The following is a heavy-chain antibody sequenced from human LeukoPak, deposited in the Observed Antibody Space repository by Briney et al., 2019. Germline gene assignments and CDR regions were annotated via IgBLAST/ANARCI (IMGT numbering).Heavy chain of an antibody. CDR2: IYYSGST. V-gene: IGHV4-59*08. CDR1: GGSISSYY. D-gene: IGHD4-11*01. Sequence: SETLSLTCTVSGGSISSYYWSWIRQPPGKGLEWIGYIYYSGSTNYNPSLKSRVTISVGTSKNQFSLKLSSVTAADTAVYYCASVNYSNGGFDYWGQGTLVTVSS. J-gene: IGHJ4*02. CDR3: ASVNYSNGGFDY.